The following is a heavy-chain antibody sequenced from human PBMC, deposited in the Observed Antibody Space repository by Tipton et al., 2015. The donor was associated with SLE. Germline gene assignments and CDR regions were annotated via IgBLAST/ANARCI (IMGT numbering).Heavy chain of an antibody. CDR3: ARRHYSGPFDS. Sequence: TLSLTCSVSGGSIGSSSFYWAWIRQPPGKGLEWLGSIFYTGSTYYNPSLKSRVSFSIDTSKHQFSLKLNSVTAADTAVYYCARRHYSGPFDSWGQGTLVTVSS. J-gene: IGHJ4*02. CDR1: GGSIGSSSFY. D-gene: IGHD5-12*01. CDR2: IFYTGST. V-gene: IGHV4-39*07.